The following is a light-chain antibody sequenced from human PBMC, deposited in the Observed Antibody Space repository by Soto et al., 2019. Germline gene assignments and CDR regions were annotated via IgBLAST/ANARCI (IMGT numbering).Light chain of an antibody. CDR2: GAS. CDR1: QSITKF. CDR3: QHSYTTPRT. J-gene: IGKJ2*02. V-gene: IGKV1-39*01. Sequence: DIHMTQSPSSLSASVGDRVTITCRASQSITKFLNWYQHKPGTAHKLLIYGASSLQRGVPSRFSGSGSGTDFTLTISSLEPEDFATYYCQHSYTTPRTFGQGTKLEI.